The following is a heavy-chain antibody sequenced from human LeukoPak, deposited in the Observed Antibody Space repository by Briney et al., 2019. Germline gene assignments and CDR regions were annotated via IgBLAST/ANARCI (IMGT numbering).Heavy chain of an antibody. CDR3: ARDFSYYYDSSGSFDH. V-gene: IGHV3-20*04. Sequence: GGSLRLSCAASGFTFDDYGVSWVRQAPGKGLEWVSGINWNGGSTGYADSVKGRFTISRDNAKNSLYLQMNSLRAEDTALYYCARDFSYYYDSSGSFDHWGQGTLVTVSS. CDR2: INWNGGST. CDR1: GFTFDDYG. D-gene: IGHD3-22*01. J-gene: IGHJ4*02.